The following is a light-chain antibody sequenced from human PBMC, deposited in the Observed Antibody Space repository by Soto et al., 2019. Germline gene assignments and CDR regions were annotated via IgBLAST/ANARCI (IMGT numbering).Light chain of an antibody. CDR3: QQYNTHTWT. V-gene: IGKV1-5*01. CDR1: QSVSSF. J-gene: IGKJ1*01. CDR2: DAS. Sequence: IQMTHSPATLSSSVGERVIISCRANQSVSSFLAWYQQKPGKAPKLLVYDASSLESGVPSRFRGSGSGTDFSLIISDLQPDDFATYHCQQYNTHTWTFGQGTKVDFK.